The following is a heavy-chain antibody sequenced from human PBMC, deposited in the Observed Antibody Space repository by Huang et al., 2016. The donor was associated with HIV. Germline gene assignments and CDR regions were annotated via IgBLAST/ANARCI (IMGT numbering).Heavy chain of an antibody. J-gene: IGHJ4*02. CDR2: ISYDGRND. Sequence: QVHLVESGGGVVQPGRSLRLSCAASGFSFSNFAMHWVRPASGKGVEVVAVISYDGRNDFYSDSVKGRFTISRDNFKDTLTLQMNSLRIDDTAVYFCAKESRWFSDLDHWGQGTLVTVSS. CDR3: AKESRWFSDLDH. D-gene: IGHD2-15*01. V-gene: IGHV3-30*18. CDR1: GFSFSNFA.